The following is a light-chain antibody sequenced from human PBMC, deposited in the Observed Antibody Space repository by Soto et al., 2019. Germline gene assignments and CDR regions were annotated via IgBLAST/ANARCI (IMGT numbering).Light chain of an antibody. Sequence: DIQMTQSPSSLSASVGDRVTITCRASQSISSYLNWYQQKPGKDPKLLIYAASSLQSVVPSRFSGSGSGTDFTLTISILLPEDFATYYCQQSYSTLTWTFGQGTKVDIK. CDR3: QQSYSTLTWT. V-gene: IGKV1-39*01. J-gene: IGKJ1*01. CDR1: QSISSY. CDR2: AAS.